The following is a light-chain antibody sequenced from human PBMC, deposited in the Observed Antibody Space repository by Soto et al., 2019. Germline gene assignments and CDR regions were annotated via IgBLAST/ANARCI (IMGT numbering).Light chain of an antibody. CDR2: GAS. CDR3: QQYGSSGT. J-gene: IGKJ1*01. Sequence: EIVLTQSPGTLSLSPGERATLSCRASQTVNNQLAWYQQKPGQAPRLLIYGASNRATGIPDRFSGSGSGTDFTLTISRLEPEDFAVYYCQQYGSSGTFGQGTKVDIK. V-gene: IGKV3-20*01. CDR1: QTVNNQ.